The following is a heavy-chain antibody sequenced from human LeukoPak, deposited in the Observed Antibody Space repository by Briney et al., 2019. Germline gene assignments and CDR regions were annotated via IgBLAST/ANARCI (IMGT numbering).Heavy chain of an antibody. V-gene: IGHV1-8*01. Sequence: ASVKVSCKASGYTFTNYDINWVRQATGQGLEWMGWMNPNTGNRVYAQKLQGRVTMTTDTSTSTAYMELRSLRSDDTAVYYCARDSPRGSYADWGQGTLVTVSS. CDR2: MNPNTGNR. D-gene: IGHD1-26*01. J-gene: IGHJ4*02. CDR3: ARDSPRGSYAD. CDR1: GYTFTNYD.